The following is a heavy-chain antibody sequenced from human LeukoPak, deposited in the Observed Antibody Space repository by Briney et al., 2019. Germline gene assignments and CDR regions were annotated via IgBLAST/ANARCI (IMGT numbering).Heavy chain of an antibody. V-gene: IGHV3-30*18. CDR3: AKDLPGYCSGGSCHTIDY. CDR1: GFTFRNYV. Sequence: PGGSLGLSCAASGFTFRNYVIHWVRQAPGKGLEWVAVISYDGSNKYYADSVKGRFTISRDNSKNTLYLQMNSLRAEDTAVYYCAKDLPGYCSGGSCHTIDYWGQGTLVTVSS. CDR2: ISYDGSNK. J-gene: IGHJ4*02. D-gene: IGHD2-15*01.